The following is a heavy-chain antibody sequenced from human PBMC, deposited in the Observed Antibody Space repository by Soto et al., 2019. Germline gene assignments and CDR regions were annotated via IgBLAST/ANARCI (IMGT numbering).Heavy chain of an antibody. CDR1: GDSVSSNSAA. CDR2: TYYRSKWYN. D-gene: IGHD2-2*01. J-gene: IGHJ6*03. V-gene: IGHV6-1*01. Sequence: KQSQTLSLTCAISGDSVSSNSAAWNWIRQSPSRGLEWLGRTYYRSKWYNDYAVSVKSRITINPDTSKNQFSLQLNSVTPEDTAVYYCARGLELVVPAAGYYYYMDVWGKGTTVTVSS. CDR3: ARGLELVVPAAGYYYYMDV.